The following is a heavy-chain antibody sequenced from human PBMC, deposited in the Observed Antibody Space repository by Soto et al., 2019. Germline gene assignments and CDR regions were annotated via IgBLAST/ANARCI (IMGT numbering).Heavy chain of an antibody. CDR1: GGSISSGGYY. CDR3: ARDKQQLPQYFQH. CDR2: IYYSGST. Sequence: PSETLSLTCTVSGGSISSGGYYWSWIRQHPGKGLEWIGYIYYSGSTYYNPSLKSRVTISVDTSKNQFSLKLSSVTAADTAVYYCARDKQQLPQYFQHWGQGTLVTVSS. J-gene: IGHJ1*01. D-gene: IGHD6-13*01. V-gene: IGHV4-31*03.